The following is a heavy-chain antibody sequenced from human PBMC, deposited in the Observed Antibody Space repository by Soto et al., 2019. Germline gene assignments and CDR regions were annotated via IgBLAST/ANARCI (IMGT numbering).Heavy chain of an antibody. CDR2: MNPNSGNT. CDR3: HFITRGGWGYYFDY. CDR1: GYTFTSYD. Sequence: ASVKVSCKASGYTFTSYDINWVRQATGQGLEWMGWMNPNSGNTGYAQKFQGRVTMTRNTSISTAYMELGSLRSEDTAVYYCHFITRGGWGYYFDYWGQGTLVTVSS. D-gene: IGHD3-3*01. J-gene: IGHJ4*02. V-gene: IGHV1-8*01.